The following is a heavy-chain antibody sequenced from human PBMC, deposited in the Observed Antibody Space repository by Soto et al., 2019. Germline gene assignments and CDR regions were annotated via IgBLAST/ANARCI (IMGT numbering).Heavy chain of an antibody. CDR2: ISSSSSYI. CDR1: GFTFSSYS. D-gene: IGHD2-15*01. Sequence: EVQLVESGGGLVKPGGSLRLSCAASGFTFSSYSMNWVRQAPGKGLEWVSSISSSSSYIYYADSVKGRFTISRDNAKNSLYLQMNSLRAEDTAVYYCARVPQGYCSGGSCYSIYYYYGMDVWGQGTTVTVSS. V-gene: IGHV3-21*01. J-gene: IGHJ6*02. CDR3: ARVPQGYCSGGSCYSIYYYYGMDV.